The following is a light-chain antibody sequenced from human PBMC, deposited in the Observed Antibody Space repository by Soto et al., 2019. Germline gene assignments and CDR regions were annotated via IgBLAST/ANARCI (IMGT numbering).Light chain of an antibody. CDR1: SSDVGSYNL. J-gene: IGLJ1*01. CDR3: SSFAGTNSFV. V-gene: IGLV2-23*01. CDR2: EGD. Sequence: QSALTQPASVSGSSGQSITISCTGTSSDVGSYNLVSWHQHHPGKAPKLIIYEGDKRPSGVSNRFSGSKSGNTASLTISGLQAEDEADYYCSSFAGTNSFVFGTGTKLTVL.